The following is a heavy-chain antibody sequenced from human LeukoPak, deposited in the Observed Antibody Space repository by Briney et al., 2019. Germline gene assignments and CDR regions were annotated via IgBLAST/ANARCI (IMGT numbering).Heavy chain of an antibody. CDR2: INHSGTT. Sequence: SETLSLTCALYGGSLSGYYCSWIRKPQGKGLEWIGEINHSGTTNYNPPLNSRVTISVDTSKNKLSLKLSSVTAADTAVYHCARSRAWIQNDYWGQGTLVTVSS. D-gene: IGHD5-12*01. V-gene: IGHV4-34*01. J-gene: IGHJ4*02. CDR1: GGSLSGYY. CDR3: ARSRAWIQNDY.